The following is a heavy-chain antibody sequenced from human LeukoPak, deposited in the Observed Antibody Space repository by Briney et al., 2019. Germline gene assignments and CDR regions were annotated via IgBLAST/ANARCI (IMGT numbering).Heavy chain of an antibody. CDR2: INPNSGVT. Sequence: ASVKVSCKASGYTFTGYYIHWVRQAPGQGLEWMGWINPNSGVTNYAQNFQGRVTMTRDTSISSTYMELSSLRSDDTAVYYCARAQVRGVTCSGYWGQGTLVTVSS. V-gene: IGHV1-2*02. D-gene: IGHD3-10*01. CDR3: ARAQVRGVTCSGY. CDR1: GYTFTGYY. J-gene: IGHJ4*02.